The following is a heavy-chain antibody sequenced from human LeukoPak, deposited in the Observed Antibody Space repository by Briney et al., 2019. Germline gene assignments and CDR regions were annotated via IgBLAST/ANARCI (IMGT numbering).Heavy chain of an antibody. J-gene: IGHJ4*02. V-gene: IGHV3-23*01. D-gene: IGHD6-19*01. CDR2: ISASGGNT. CDR1: GFSFSIQD. Sequence: GGSLRLSSAESGFSFSIQDMSWVRQAPGKGLEWVSGISASGGNTFYADSVKSRFTISRDNSKNTLYLQMSSLRAEDTAIYYCAKDSVRSGGWFYFDNWGQGTLVSVSS. CDR3: AKDSVRSGGWFYFDN.